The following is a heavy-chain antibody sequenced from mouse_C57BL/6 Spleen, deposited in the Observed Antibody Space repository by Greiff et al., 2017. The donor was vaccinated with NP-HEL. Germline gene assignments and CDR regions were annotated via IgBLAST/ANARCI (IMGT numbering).Heavy chain of an antibody. J-gene: IGHJ4*01. Sequence: QVQLQQSGPELVKPGASVKISCKASGYSFTSYYIHWVKQRPGRGLERIGWIFPGSGSTSYNEKFKGKATLTADTSSSTAYMQLSSLTSEDSAVYYCAREGEMDYWGQEPQSPSPQ. CDR3: AREGEMDY. V-gene: IGHV1-66*01. D-gene: IGHD2-13*01. CDR1: GYSFTSYY. CDR2: IFPGSGST.